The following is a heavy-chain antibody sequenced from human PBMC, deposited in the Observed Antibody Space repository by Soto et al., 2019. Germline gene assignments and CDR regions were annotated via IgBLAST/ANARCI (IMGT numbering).Heavy chain of an antibody. CDR1: GFTFSNAW. CDR3: TTVGPFGFDRLLPRDYYYYGMDV. V-gene: IGHV3-15*01. CDR2: IKSKTDGGTT. D-gene: IGHD3-9*01. Sequence: GGSLRLSCAASGFTFSNAWMSWVRQAPGKGLEWVGRIKSKTDGGTTDYAAPVKGRFTISRDDSKNTLYLQMNSLKTEDTAVYYCTTVGPFGFDRLLPRDYYYYGMDVWGQGTTVTVSS. J-gene: IGHJ6*02.